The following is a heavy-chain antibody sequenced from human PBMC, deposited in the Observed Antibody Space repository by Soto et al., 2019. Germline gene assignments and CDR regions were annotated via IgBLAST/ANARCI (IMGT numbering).Heavy chain of an antibody. D-gene: IGHD2-15*01. CDR1: GFTFSSYS. CDR2: ISSSSSYI. Sequence: EVQLVESGGGLVKPGGSLGRSCAASGFTFSSYSMNWVRQAPGKGLEWVSCISSSSSYIYYADSVKGRFTITRDNAKNSLYLQMNSQRAESTAVYYCGREAHGSDASDAFAIWGQVTMFTVAA. CDR3: GREAHGSDASDAFAI. J-gene: IGHJ3*02. V-gene: IGHV3-21*01.